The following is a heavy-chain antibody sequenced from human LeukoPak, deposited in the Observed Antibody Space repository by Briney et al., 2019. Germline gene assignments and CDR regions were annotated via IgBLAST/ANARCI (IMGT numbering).Heavy chain of an antibody. V-gene: IGHV3-30-3*01. CDR3: ARGATNDIWTGYGWFDP. CDR1: GFTFSIYS. D-gene: IGHD3-9*01. Sequence: TGGSLRLSCVASGFTFSIYSMHWVRQAPGKGLEWVAVISYDESNKFYTHSVKGRFTISRDNSKNTLYLQMNSLTAEDTAIYSCARGATNDIWTGYGWFDPWGQGTLVTVSS. CDR2: ISYDESNK. J-gene: IGHJ5*02.